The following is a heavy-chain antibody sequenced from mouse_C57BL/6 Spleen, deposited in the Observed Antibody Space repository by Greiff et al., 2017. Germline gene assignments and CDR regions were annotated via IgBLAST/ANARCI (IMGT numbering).Heavy chain of an antibody. Sequence: EVQLQQSGAELVRPGASVKLSCTASGFNIQDDYMPWVKQRPEQGLEWIGWIDPENGDTDYASKFQGTATITADTSSNTAYLQLSSLTSADTAVYDCTTYGSFNSFDYWGQGTTLTVSS. D-gene: IGHD1-1*01. J-gene: IGHJ2*01. CDR1: GFNIQDDY. CDR3: TTYGSFNSFDY. V-gene: IGHV14-4*01. CDR2: IDPENGDT.